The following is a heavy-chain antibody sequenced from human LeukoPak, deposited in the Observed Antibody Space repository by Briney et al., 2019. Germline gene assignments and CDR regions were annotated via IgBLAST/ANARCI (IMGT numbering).Heavy chain of an antibody. V-gene: IGHV4-34*01. CDR3: AIHGAPGWLSQGGY. Sequence: SETLSLTCAVYGASFSGYYWSWIRQPPGKGLEWIGEINHSGSTNYNPSLKSRVTISVDTSKNQFSLKLSSVTAADTAVYYCAIHGAPGWLSQGGYWGQGTLVTVSS. CDR1: GASFSGYY. CDR2: INHSGST. J-gene: IGHJ4*02. D-gene: IGHD3-22*01.